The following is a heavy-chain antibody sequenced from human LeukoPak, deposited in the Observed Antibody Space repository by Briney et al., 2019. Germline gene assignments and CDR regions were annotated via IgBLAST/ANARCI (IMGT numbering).Heavy chain of an antibody. CDR3: ARVRGPTVNTMCYDL. Sequence: WGALRLSCVGSGFTVLGHGMIWVRPAPGEGVEWVLYISPRSETKNYADSVKDRFTISRDDGENSVSLHMNSLRLEDTAVYYCARVRGPTVNTMCYDLWGQGTLVTVSS. D-gene: IGHD4-11*01. J-gene: IGHJ5*02. CDR2: ISPRSETK. V-gene: IGHV3-48*01. CDR1: GFTVLGHG.